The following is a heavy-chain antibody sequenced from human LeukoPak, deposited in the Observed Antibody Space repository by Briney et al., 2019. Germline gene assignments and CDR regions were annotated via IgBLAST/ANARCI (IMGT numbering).Heavy chain of an antibody. Sequence: SETLSLTCTVSGGSISSYYWSWIRQPPGKGLEWIWYIHYSGSTNYNPSLKSRVTISVDTSKNQFSLKLSSVTAADTAVYYCARAGYYYDSSGYLNNWFDPWGQGTLVTVSS. J-gene: IGHJ5*02. V-gene: IGHV4-59*01. CDR3: ARAGYYYDSSGYLNNWFDP. D-gene: IGHD3-22*01. CDR2: IHYSGST. CDR1: GGSISSYY.